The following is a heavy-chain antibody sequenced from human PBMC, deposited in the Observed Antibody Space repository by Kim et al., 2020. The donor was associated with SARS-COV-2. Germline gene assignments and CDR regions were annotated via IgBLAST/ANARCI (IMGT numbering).Heavy chain of an antibody. CDR1: GFTFSSYA. J-gene: IGHJ6*02. CDR3: AKGPSIAARRGERGYYYGMDV. CDR2: ISGSGGST. Sequence: GGSLRLSCAASGFTFSSYAMSWVRQAPGKGLEWVSAISGSGGSTYYADSVKGRFTISRDNSKNTLYLQMNSLRAEDTAVYYCAKGPSIAARRGERGYYYGMDVWGQGTTVTVSS. V-gene: IGHV3-23*01. D-gene: IGHD6-6*01.